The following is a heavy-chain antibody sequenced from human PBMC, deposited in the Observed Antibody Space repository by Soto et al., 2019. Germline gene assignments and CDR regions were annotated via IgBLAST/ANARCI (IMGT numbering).Heavy chain of an antibody. CDR1: GYTFTSYY. J-gene: IGHJ6*02. D-gene: IGHD2-21*02. CDR3: AREERVVTASDYYRGMDV. CDR2: INLSSGGT. V-gene: IGHV1-46*01. Sequence: ASVKVSCKASGYTFTSYYMHWVRQAPEQGPEWLGVINLSSGGTTYAQDFQGTVTMTRDTSTSTVYMELRSLRSQDTAVYYCAREERVVTASDYYRGMDVWGQGTTVTV.